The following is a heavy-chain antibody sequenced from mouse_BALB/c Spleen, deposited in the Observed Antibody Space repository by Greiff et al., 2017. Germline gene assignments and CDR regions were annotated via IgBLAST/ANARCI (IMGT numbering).Heavy chain of an antibody. CDR1: GFTFSSYA. Sequence: DVKLVESGGGLVKPGGSLKLSCAASGFTFSSYAMSWVRQTPEKRLEWVAYISNGGGSTYYPDTVKGRFTISRDNAKNTLYLQMSSLKSEDTAMYYCARQADSSGSYAMDYWGQGTSVTVSS. D-gene: IGHD3-2*01. J-gene: IGHJ4*01. CDR2: ISNGGGST. CDR3: ARQADSSGSYAMDY. V-gene: IGHV5-12-2*01.